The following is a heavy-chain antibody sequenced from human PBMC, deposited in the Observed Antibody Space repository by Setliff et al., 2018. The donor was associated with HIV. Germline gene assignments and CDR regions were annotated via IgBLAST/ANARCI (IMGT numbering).Heavy chain of an antibody. D-gene: IGHD1-7*01. CDR1: GGSISSYY. V-gene: IGHV4-4*09. CDR2: INTSGTT. CDR3: ARHPREGPQLNYNFDS. Sequence: SETLSLTCTVSGGSISSYYWSWIRQPPGKGLEWIGYINTSGTTNYNPSLKSRATISLDTSKNQFSLRLSSVTAADAAIFYCARHPREGPQLNYNFDSWGQGTLVTVSS. J-gene: IGHJ4*02.